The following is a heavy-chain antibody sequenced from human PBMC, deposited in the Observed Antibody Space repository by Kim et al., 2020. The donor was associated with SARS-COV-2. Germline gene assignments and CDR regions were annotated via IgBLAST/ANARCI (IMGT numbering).Heavy chain of an antibody. CDR3: ARLRGYCSGGSCYGSWFDP. J-gene: IGHJ5*02. CDR1: GGSISSSSYY. V-gene: IGHV4-39*01. Sequence: SETLSLTCTVSGGSISSSSYYWGWIRQPPRKGLEWIGSIYYSGSTYYNPSLKSRVTISVDTSKNQFSLKLSSVTAADTAVYYCARLRGYCSGGSCYGSWFDPWGQGTLVTVSS. CDR2: IYYSGST. D-gene: IGHD2-15*01.